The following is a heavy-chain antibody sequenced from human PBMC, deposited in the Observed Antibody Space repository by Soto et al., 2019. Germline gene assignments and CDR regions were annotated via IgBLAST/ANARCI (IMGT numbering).Heavy chain of an antibody. J-gene: IGHJ5*02. CDR1: GFTVSSKY. CDR3: AREPPPDL. CDR2: IWSAGLT. Sequence: PGGSLRLSCAASGFTVSSKYMNWVRQAPGKGLEWVSIIWSAGLTYYADSVRGRFTISRDISKNILFLQMNNLRAEDSAIYYCAREPPPDLWGQGTLVPVSS. V-gene: IGHV3-53*01.